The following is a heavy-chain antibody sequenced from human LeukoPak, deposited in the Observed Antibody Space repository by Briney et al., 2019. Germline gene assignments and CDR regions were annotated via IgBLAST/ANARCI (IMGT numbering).Heavy chain of an antibody. J-gene: IGHJ4*02. CDR1: GFIVSSNY. D-gene: IGHD4-11*01. Sequence: GGSLRLSCAASGFIVSSNYMSWVRQAPGKGVEWVSVINSGGSTYYEDSVKGRIKISRDNSKNKFYLQMKNIQTEDRAVYYFAERPSAVTTIKYWGQGTLVTVSS. CDR2: INSGGST. V-gene: IGHV3-66*02. CDR3: AERPSAVTTIKY.